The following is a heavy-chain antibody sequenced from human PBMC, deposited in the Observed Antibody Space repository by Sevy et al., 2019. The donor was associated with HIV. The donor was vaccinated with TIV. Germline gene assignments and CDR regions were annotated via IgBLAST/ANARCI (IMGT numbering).Heavy chain of an antibody. J-gene: IGHJ3*02. V-gene: IGHV4-59*08. Sequence: SETLSLTCTVSGGSINSDHWNWIRQPPGKGLEWIGYVYYTGGTNYNHSLKNRVTISVDRTKNRSSLKLTSVTAADTAVYYCARRNDFDIWGQGTMVTVSS. CDR3: ARRNDFDI. CDR2: VYYTGGT. CDR1: GGSINSDH.